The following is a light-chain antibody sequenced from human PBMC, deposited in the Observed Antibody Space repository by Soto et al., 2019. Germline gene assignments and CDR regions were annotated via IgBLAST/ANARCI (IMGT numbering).Light chain of an antibody. CDR2: AAS. V-gene: IGKV3-20*01. CDR3: QQYDCSWFT. CDR1: QTISTSY. Sequence: DIVLTQSPGTLSLSPGERATLSCRASQTISTSYLAWYQQKPGQAPRLLIYAASTRATGIPDRFSGSGSGTDFTLTISRLGPEDFAVYYCQQYDCSWFTFGQGTKLEIK. J-gene: IGKJ2*01.